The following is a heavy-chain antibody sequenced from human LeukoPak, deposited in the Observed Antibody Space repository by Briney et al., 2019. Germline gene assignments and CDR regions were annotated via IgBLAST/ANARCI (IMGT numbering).Heavy chain of an antibody. CDR3: ARGYNDSSGWSSYYYYMDV. CDR1: GYTFTSYD. J-gene: IGHJ6*03. D-gene: IGHD3-22*01. CDR2: MNPNSGNT. V-gene: IGHV1-8*01. Sequence: GASVKVSCKASGYTFTSYDINWVRQATGQGLEWMGWMNPNSGNTGYAQKFQGRVTMTRNTSISTAYMELSSLRSEDTAVYYCARGYNDSSGWSSYYYYMDVWGKGTTVTVSS.